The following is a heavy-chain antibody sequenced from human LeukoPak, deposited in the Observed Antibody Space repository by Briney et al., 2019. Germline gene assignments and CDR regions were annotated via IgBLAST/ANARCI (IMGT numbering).Heavy chain of an antibody. CDR2: ISAYNGNT. V-gene: IGHV1-18*01. D-gene: IGHD6-13*01. CDR1: GGTFSSYA. CDR3: ARAPAYSSSWDWFDP. J-gene: IGHJ5*02. Sequence: ASVKVSCKASGGTFSSYAISWVRQAPGQGLEWMGWISAYNGNTNYAQKLQGRVTMTTDTSTSTAYMELRSLRSDDTAVYYCARAPAYSSSWDWFDPWGQGTLVTVSS.